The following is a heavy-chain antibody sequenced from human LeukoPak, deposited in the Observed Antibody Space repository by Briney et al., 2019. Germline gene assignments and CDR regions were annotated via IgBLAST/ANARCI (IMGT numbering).Heavy chain of an antibody. D-gene: IGHD3-10*01. CDR3: ARDAQPMVRGEVTYYFDY. CDR1: GFTFSSYA. V-gene: IGHV3-64*01. J-gene: IGHJ4*02. Sequence: GGSLRLSCAASGFTFSSYAMHWVRQAPGKGLEYVSAISSNGGSTYYANSVKGRFTISRDNSKNTLYLQMGSLRAEDMAVYYRARDAQPMVRGEVTYYFDYWGQGTLVTVSS. CDR2: ISSNGGST.